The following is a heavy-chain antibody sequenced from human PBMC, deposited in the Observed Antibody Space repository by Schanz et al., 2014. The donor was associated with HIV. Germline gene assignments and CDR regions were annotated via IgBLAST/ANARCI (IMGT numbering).Heavy chain of an antibody. J-gene: IGHJ6*02. Sequence: QVQLVQSGAEVKKPGASVKVSCKASGYTFTNYDITWVRQAPGQGLEYMGWISANNGNTYYAQKFQGRVTMTTDTSTSTAFMELRSLRSDDTAFYYCARIAGELGYGMDVWGQGTTVTVSS. CDR3: ARIAGELGYGMDV. D-gene: IGHD7-27*01. CDR1: GYTFTNYD. V-gene: IGHV1-18*01. CDR2: ISANNGNT.